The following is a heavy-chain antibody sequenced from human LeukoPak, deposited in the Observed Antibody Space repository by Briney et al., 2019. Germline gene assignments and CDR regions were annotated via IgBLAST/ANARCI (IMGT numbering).Heavy chain of an antibody. D-gene: IGHD5-12*01. J-gene: IGHJ4*02. Sequence: SETLTLTCTVSGGSISSYYWSWIRQPPGKGLEWIGYIYYSGSTNYNPSLKSRVTISVDTSKNQFSLKLSSVTAADTAVYYCARESGYDRDFDYWGQGTLVTVSS. CDR1: GGSISSYY. V-gene: IGHV4-59*01. CDR3: ARESGYDRDFDY. CDR2: IYYSGST.